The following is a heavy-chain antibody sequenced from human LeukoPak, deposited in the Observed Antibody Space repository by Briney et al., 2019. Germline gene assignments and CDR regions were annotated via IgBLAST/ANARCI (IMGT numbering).Heavy chain of an antibody. CDR2: INHSGST. D-gene: IGHD4-17*01. V-gene: IGHV4-34*01. CDR3: ARGSPHDYGDYPFDY. Sequence: SETLSLTCAVYGGSLSGYYWSWIRQPPGKGLEWIGEINHSGSTNYNPSLKSRVTISVDTSKNQFSLKLSSVTAADTAVYYCARGSPHDYGDYPFDYWGQGTLVTVSS. J-gene: IGHJ4*02. CDR1: GGSLSGYY.